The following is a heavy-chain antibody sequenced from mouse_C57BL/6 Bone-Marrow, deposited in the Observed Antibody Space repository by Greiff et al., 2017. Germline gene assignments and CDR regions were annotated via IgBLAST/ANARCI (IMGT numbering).Heavy chain of an antibody. D-gene: IGHD4-1*01. CDR1: GFTFSDYG. CDR3: ARGGDWDGFAY. Sequence: EVQGVESGGGLVKPGGSLKLSCAASGFTFSDYGMHWVRQAPEKGLEWVAYISSGSSTIYYADKVKGRFTISRDNAKNTLFLQMTSLWSEDTAMYYCARGGDWDGFAYWGQGTLVTVSA. J-gene: IGHJ3*01. CDR2: ISSGSSTI. V-gene: IGHV5-17*01.